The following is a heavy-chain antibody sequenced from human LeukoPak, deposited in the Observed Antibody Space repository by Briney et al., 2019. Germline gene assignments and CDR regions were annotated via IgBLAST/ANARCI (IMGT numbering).Heavy chain of an antibody. V-gene: IGHV3-66*01. CDR3: ARAHLLNALDM. CDR2: LYRGGIT. Sequence: GGSLRLACAATGFNVGLYYMRWVRQFPGKGLEWLSILYRGGITFYADSVRGRFTISRDTPTNSMFLDMRDLTLNDSTIYFCARAHLLNALDMWGQGTPLSVSS. J-gene: IGHJ1*01. D-gene: IGHD2-15*01. CDR1: GFNVGLYY.